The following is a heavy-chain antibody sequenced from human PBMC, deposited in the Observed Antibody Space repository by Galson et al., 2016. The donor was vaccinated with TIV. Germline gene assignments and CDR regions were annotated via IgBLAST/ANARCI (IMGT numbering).Heavy chain of an antibody. D-gene: IGHD6-13*01. CDR1: GYGFSNYG. Sequence: SVKVSCKASGYGFSNYGFIWVRQAPGQGLEWVGWNSSYNGHIEYAQKFQGRGTLTTDTSTSTAYMELRSLRYNDTAVYYCARAAKPPDPVADIWGQGTMVTVSS. CDR2: NSSYNGHI. V-gene: IGHV1-18*01. J-gene: IGHJ3*02. CDR3: ARAAKPPDPVADI.